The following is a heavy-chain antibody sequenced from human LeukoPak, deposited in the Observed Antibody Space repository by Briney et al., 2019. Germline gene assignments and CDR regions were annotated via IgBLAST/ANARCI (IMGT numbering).Heavy chain of an antibody. Sequence: GGSLRVSCAASGFTFDDYAMHWVRQGPGKGLEWVSGISWNSATIAYADSVKGRFTISRDNAKNSLYLEMNSLRPEDTALYYCAKDFIAAAGKSLDSFYYMDVWGKGTTVTVSS. CDR3: AKDFIAAAGKSLDSFYYMDV. J-gene: IGHJ6*03. V-gene: IGHV3-9*01. CDR1: GFTFDDYA. CDR2: ISWNSATI. D-gene: IGHD6-13*01.